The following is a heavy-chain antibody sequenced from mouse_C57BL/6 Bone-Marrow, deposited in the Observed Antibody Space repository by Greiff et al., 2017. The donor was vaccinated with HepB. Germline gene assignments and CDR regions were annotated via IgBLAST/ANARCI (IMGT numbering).Heavy chain of an antibody. CDR2: IRLKSDNYAT. CDR1: GFTFSNYW. J-gene: IGHJ3*01. Sequence: DVKLVESGGGLVQPGGSMKLSCVASGFTFSNYWMNWVRQSPEKGLEWVAQIRLKSDNYATHYAESVKGRFTISRDDSKSSVYLQMNNLRAEDTGIYYCTGWYYPFAYWGQGTLVTVSA. D-gene: IGHD1-1*01. V-gene: IGHV6-3*01. CDR3: TGWYYPFAY.